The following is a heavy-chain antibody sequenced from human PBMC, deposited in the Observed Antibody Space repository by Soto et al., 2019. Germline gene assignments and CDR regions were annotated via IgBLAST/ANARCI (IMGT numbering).Heavy chain of an antibody. V-gene: IGHV3-33*06. Sequence: GGSLRVSCPAGEVTIGRYSMHCVRQAPGKGLEWAAAISYDGRNTYYADSVQGRFAISRDNSKNTLYLQMNSLRADDTVVYYCAKEGSQRYSTRWGQGTLVTVSS. CDR1: EVTIGRYS. D-gene: IGHD3-10*01. J-gene: IGHJ4*02. CDR2: ISYDGRNT. CDR3: AKEGSQRYSTR.